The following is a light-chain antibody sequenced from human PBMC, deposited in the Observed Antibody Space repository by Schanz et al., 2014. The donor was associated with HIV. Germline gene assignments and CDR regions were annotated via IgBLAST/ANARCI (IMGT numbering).Light chain of an antibody. CDR2: DVS. CDR3: CSYTTTSTYV. CDR1: SGDVGSYNY. V-gene: IGLV2-14*03. J-gene: IGLJ1*01. Sequence: QSALTQPASVSGSPGQSISISCTGTSGDVGSYNYVSWYQQHPGKAPKLMIYDVSNRPSGVSNRFSGSKSDNTASLTISGLQPEDEADYYCCSYTTTSTYVFGAGTKLTVL.